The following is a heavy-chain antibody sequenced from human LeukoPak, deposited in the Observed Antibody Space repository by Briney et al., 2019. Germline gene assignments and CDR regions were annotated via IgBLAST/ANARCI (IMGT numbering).Heavy chain of an antibody. CDR1: GFTFSSYE. CDR2: ISYTGSNK. J-gene: IGHJ4*02. D-gene: IGHD3-10*02. V-gene: IGHV3-48*03. CDR3: ARVFVGENFDY. Sequence: GGSLRLSCAASGFTFSSYEMNWVRQAPGKGLEWLSYISYTGSNKYYADSVKGRFTISRDNAKNSLYLQMNSLRAEDTAVYFCARVFVGENFDYWGQGTLVTVSS.